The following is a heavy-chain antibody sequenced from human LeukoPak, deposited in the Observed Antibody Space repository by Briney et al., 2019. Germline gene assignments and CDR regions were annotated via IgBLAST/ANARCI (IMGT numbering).Heavy chain of an antibody. V-gene: IGHV1-2*02. CDR3: ARFGGWGDYYMDV. D-gene: IGHD3-10*01. Sequence: GALVKVSCKASGYTFTGYYMHWVRQAPGQGLEWMGWINPNSGGTNYAQKFQGRVTMTRDTSISTAYMELSRLRSDDTAVYYCARFGGWGDYYMDVWGKGTTVTVSS. J-gene: IGHJ6*03. CDR1: GYTFTGYY. CDR2: INPNSGGT.